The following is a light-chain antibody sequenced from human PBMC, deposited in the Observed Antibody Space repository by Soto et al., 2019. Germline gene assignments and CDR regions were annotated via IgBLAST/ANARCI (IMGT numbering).Light chain of an antibody. CDR1: QSVSSSY. V-gene: IGKV3-20*01. CDR3: QQYGDSPPFT. J-gene: IGKJ2*01. Sequence: EIVLTQSPGTLSLSPGERATLSCRASQSVSSSYLAWYQQKPGRAPRHLIYAASSRATGIPDRFSGSGSGTDFTLTISRLEPGDFAVYYCQQYGDSPPFTFGQGTKLEIK. CDR2: AAS.